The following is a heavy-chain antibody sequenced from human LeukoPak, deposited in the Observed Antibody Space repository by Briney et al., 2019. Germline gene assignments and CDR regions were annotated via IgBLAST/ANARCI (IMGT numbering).Heavy chain of an antibody. J-gene: IGHJ4*02. CDR2: ISGSGGST. Sequence: GGSLRLSCAASGFTFSSYAMSWVRQAPGKGLEWVSAISGSGGSTYYADSVKGRFTISRDNSKNTLYLQMNSLRAEDTAVYYCAEEGRYYYDSSGYFDYWGQGTLVTVSS. CDR3: AEEGRYYYDSSGYFDY. V-gene: IGHV3-23*01. CDR1: GFTFSSYA. D-gene: IGHD3-22*01.